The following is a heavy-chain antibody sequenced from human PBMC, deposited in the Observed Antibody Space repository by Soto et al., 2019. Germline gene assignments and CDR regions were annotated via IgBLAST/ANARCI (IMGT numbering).Heavy chain of an antibody. D-gene: IGHD3-10*01. V-gene: IGHV4-30-2*01. CDR1: GGSISSGGYS. CDR3: ARDSSLWFGELLRPGVAFDI. Sequence: SETLSLTCAVSGGSISSGGYSWSWIRQPPGKGLEWIGYIYHSGSTYYNPSLKSRVTISVDRSKNQFSLKLSSVTAADTAVYYCARDSSLWFGELLRPGVAFDIWGQGTMVTVSS. J-gene: IGHJ3*02. CDR2: IYHSGST.